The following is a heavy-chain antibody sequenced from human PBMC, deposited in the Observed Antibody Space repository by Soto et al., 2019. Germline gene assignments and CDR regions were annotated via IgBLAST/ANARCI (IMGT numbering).Heavy chain of an antibody. D-gene: IGHD2-21*02. CDR1: GFTFSSYG. V-gene: IGHV3-30*18. Sequence: QVQLVESGGGVVQPGRSLRLSCAASGFTFSSYGMHWVRQAPGKGLVWVAVISYDGSNKYYADSVKGRFTISRDNSKKRMYVHMNSLRAEVTAVYYCAKDSRIVVVTAPYDYWGRGTLVTVSS. CDR2: ISYDGSNK. CDR3: AKDSRIVVVTAPYDY. J-gene: IGHJ4*02.